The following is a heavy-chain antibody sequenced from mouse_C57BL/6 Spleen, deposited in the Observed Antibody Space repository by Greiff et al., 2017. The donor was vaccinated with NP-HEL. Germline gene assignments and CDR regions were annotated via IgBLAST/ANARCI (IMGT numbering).Heavy chain of an antibody. CDR2: INPSTGGT. Sequence: EVKLQESGPELVKPGASVKISCKASGYSFTGYYMNWVKQSPEKSLEWIGEINPSTGGTTYNQKFKAKATLTVDKSSSTAYMQLKSLTSEDSAVYYCARRGDYGSFFAYWGQGTLVTVSA. CDR1: GYSFTGYY. V-gene: IGHV1-42*01. CDR3: ARRGDYGSFFAY. J-gene: IGHJ3*01. D-gene: IGHD1-1*01.